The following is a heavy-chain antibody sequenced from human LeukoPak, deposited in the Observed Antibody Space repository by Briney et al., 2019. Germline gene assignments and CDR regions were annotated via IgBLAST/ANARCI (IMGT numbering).Heavy chain of an antibody. Sequence: GGSLRLSCAASGFTFSSYGMHWVRQAPGKGLEWVAVISYDGSNKYYADSVKGRFTISRDNSKNTLYLQKNSLRAEDTAVYYCAKVSPLHYYDSSGAFDYWGQGTLVTVSS. V-gene: IGHV3-30*18. J-gene: IGHJ4*02. D-gene: IGHD3-22*01. CDR3: AKVSPLHYYDSSGAFDY. CDR2: ISYDGSNK. CDR1: GFTFSSYG.